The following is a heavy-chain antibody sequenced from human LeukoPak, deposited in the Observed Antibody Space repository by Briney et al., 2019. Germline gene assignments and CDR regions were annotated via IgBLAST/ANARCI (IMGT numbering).Heavy chain of an antibody. V-gene: IGHV3-73*01. D-gene: IGHD3-16*01. J-gene: IGHJ6*02. CDR2: IKSKANSYAT. CDR3: TRLGDSGNNDRMDV. Sequence: GGSLRLSCAASGFTFSGSAIHWVRQASGKGLEWVGRIKSKANSYATVYAASVKGRFTISRDDSKKTAYLQMDGLKTEDTAVYYCTRLGDSGNNDRMDVWGQGTTVTVSS. CDR1: GFTFSGSA.